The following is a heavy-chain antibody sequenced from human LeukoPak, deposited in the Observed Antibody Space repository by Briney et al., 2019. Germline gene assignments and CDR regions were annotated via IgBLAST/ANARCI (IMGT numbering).Heavy chain of an antibody. CDR3: ARGLWFGDENPPYFDY. CDR1: GYSISSGYY. V-gene: IGHV4-38-2*02. Sequence: PSETLSLTCTVSGYSISSGYYWGWIRQPPGKGLEWIGSFYHSGSTSYNPSLKSRVTISVDTSKNQFSLKLSSVTAADTAVYYCARGLWFGDENPPYFDYWGQGILVTVSS. CDR2: FYHSGST. J-gene: IGHJ4*02. D-gene: IGHD3-10*01.